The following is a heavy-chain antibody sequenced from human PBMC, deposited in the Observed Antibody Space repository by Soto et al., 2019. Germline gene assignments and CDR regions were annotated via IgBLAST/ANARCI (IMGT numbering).Heavy chain of an antibody. J-gene: IGHJ6*04. CDR2: IGDSGAST. CDR1: GFSFSSFA. D-gene: IGHD1-26*01. V-gene: IGHV3-23*01. CDR3: AKGVELDV. Sequence: EVLLLESGGGLVQPGGSLRLSCEASGFSFSSFAMNWVRQAPGKGLEWVSGIGDSGASTYYADSVKGRFTISRDNSRNTLYLQLTSLRAEDTAVYYCAKGVELDVWGNGTTVTVSS.